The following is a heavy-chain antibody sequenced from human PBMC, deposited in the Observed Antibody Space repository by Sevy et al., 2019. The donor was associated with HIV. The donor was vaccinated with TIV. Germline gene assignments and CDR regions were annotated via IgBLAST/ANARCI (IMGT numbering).Heavy chain of an antibody. CDR2: ISSSSSYI. D-gene: IGHD6-13*01. Sequence: GGSLRLSCAASGFTFSSYSMNWVRQAPGKGLEWVSSISSSSSYIYYADTVKGRFTISRDNAKNSLYLQMNSLRAEDTAVYYCARDPRTAAAGARYFDYWGQGTLVTVSS. V-gene: IGHV3-21*01. J-gene: IGHJ4*02. CDR1: GFTFSSYS. CDR3: ARDPRTAAAGARYFDY.